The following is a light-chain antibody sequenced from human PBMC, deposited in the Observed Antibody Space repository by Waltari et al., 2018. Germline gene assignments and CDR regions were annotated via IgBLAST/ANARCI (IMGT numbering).Light chain of an antibody. CDR3: QSYDSSLSGSWV. V-gene: IGLV1-40*01. CDR2: GNN. J-gene: IGLJ3*02. Sequence: QSVLTQPPSVSGAPGQRVTISCTGSSSTIGAGYDVQWYQQLPGPAPKLLTYGNNNRPSGVPDRFSGSKTGTSGSLAITGLQAEDEADYYCQSYDSSLSGSWVFGGGTKLTVL. CDR1: SSTIGAGYD.